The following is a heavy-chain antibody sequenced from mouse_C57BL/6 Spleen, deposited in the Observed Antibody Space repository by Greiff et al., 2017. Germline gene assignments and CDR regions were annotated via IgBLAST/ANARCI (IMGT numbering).Heavy chain of an antibody. CDR1: GYAFSSSW. D-gene: IGHD1-1*01. CDR2: IYPGDGDT. CDR3: ARSRYYYGSSPYYFDY. Sequence: QVQLQQSGPELVKPGASVKISCKASGYAFSSSWMNWVKQRPGKGLEWIGRIYPGDGDTNYNGKFKGKATLTADKSSSTAYMHLSSLTSEDSAVYFCARSRYYYGSSPYYFDYWGQGTTLTVSS. J-gene: IGHJ2*01. V-gene: IGHV1-82*01.